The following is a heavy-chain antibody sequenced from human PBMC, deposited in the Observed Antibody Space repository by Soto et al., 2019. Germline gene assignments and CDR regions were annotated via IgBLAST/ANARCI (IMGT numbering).Heavy chain of an antibody. CDR3: ASPAGGSGRYFDY. CDR2: ISYDGSNK. J-gene: IGHJ4*02. V-gene: IGHV3-30-3*01. CDR1: GFTFSSYA. D-gene: IGHD3-10*01. Sequence: VQLVESGGGVVQPGRSLRLSCAASGFTFSSYAMHWVRQAPGKGLEWVAVISYDGSNKYYADSVKGRFTISRDNSKNTLYLQMNSLRAEDTAVYYCASPAGGSGRYFDYWGQGTLVTVSS.